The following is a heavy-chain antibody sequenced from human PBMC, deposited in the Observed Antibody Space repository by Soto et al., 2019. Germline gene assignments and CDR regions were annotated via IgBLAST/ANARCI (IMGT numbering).Heavy chain of an antibody. Sequence: QPGGSLRLSCAASGFTFSSYSMNWVRQAPGKGLEWVSYISSSSSTIYYADSVKGRFTISRDNAKNSLYLQVNSLRAEDTAVYYCARDLGSSWYPEYFQHWGQGTLVTVSS. V-gene: IGHV3-48*01. CDR2: ISSSSSTI. D-gene: IGHD6-13*01. CDR3: ARDLGSSWYPEYFQH. J-gene: IGHJ1*01. CDR1: GFTFSSYS.